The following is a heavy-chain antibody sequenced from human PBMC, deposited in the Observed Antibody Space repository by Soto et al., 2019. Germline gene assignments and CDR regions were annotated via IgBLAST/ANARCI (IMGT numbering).Heavy chain of an antibody. D-gene: IGHD5-18*01. J-gene: IGHJ4*02. CDR3: ARDHPHSYGVYYFDY. CDR2: IYYSGST. V-gene: IGHV4-59*01. Sequence: SETLSLTCTVSGGSISSYYWSWIRQPPGKGLEWIGYIYYSGSTNYNPSLQNRVTISIDTSKNQVSLKVNSVTAADTTVYYCARDHPHSYGVYYFDYWGQGTPVTVSS. CDR1: GGSISSYY.